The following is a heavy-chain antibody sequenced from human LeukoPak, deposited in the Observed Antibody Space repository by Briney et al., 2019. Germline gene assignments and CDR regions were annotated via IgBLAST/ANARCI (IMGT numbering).Heavy chain of an antibody. Sequence: ASVKVSCKASGYTFTGYYMHWVRQAPGQGLEWMGWINPNSGGTNYAQKFQGRVTMTRDTSISTAYMELSRLRSDDTAVYYCAYSLGELSFFDYWGQGTLVTVSS. CDR2: INPNSGGT. V-gene: IGHV1-2*02. CDR1: GYTFTGYY. D-gene: IGHD3-16*02. J-gene: IGHJ4*02. CDR3: AYSLGELSFFDY.